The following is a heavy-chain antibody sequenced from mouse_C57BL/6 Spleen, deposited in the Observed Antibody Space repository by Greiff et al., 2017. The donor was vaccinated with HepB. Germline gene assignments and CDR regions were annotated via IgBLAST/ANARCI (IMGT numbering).Heavy chain of an antibody. V-gene: IGHV6-3*01. J-gene: IGHJ2*01. D-gene: IGHD2-4*01. CDR3: TGWEDYDAPPDY. CDR1: GFTFSNYW. CDR2: IRLKSDNYAT. Sequence: EVKLEESGGGLVQPGGSMKLSCVASGFTFSNYWMNWVRQSPEKGLEWVAQIRLKSDNYATHYAESVKGRFTIARDDSKSSVYLQMNNLRAEDTGIYYCTGWEDYDAPPDYWGQGTTLTVSS.